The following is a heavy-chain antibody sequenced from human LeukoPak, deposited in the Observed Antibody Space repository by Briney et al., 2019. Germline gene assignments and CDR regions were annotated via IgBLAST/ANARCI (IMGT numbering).Heavy chain of an antibody. CDR2: IYPSGTT. D-gene: IGHD1-14*01. CDR3: ARRPESPITGFDF. CDR1: GHSVSSAYY. V-gene: IGHV4-38-2*01. Sequence: SETLSLTCAVSGHSVSSAYYWAWIRQPPGAGLEWIGSIYPSGTTYYKSSLRSRLIISIDASKNQFSLRLSSVTAADTAMYYRARRPESPITGFDFWGQGALVAVSS. J-gene: IGHJ4*02.